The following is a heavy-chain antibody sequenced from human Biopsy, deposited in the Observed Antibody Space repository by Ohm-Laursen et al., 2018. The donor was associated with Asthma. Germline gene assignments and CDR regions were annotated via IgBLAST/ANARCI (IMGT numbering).Heavy chain of an antibody. J-gene: IGHJ6*02. CDR2: ISYDGSDK. CDR1: GFTFSSFG. D-gene: IGHD3-3*01. Sequence: SLRLSCTASGFTFSSFGIHWVRQAPGKGLEWVAVISYDGSDKYYADSVKGRFTISRDNSKNTLYLQMNSLRAEDTAVYYCARSIYDFWSGYYGMDVWGQGTTVTVSS. CDR3: ARSIYDFWSGYYGMDV. V-gene: IGHV3-33*05.